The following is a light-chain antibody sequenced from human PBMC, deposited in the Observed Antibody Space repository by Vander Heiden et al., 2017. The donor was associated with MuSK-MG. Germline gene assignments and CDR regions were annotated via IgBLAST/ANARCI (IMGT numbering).Light chain of an antibody. J-gene: IGKJ2*01. CDR1: QSVSSY. V-gene: IGKV3-11*01. Sequence: EIALTQSPATLSLSPGERATLSCRASQSVSSYLAWYQQKPGQAPRLLIYDASNRATGIPARFSGSGSGTDFTLTISSLEPEDFAVYYCQQRSNWPYTFGQGTKMXIK. CDR2: DAS. CDR3: QQRSNWPYT.